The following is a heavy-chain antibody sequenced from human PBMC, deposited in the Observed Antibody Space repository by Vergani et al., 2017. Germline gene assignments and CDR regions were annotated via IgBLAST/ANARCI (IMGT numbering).Heavy chain of an antibody. CDR1: GGTFSSYA. Sequence: QVQLVQSGAEVKKPGSSVKVSCKASGGTFSSYAISWVRQAPGQGLEWMGGIIPIFGTANYAQKFQGRVTITADESTSTAYMELSSPRSEDTAVYYCAGGVCSSTSCYVAGISAFDIWGQGTMVTVSS. D-gene: IGHD2-2*01. V-gene: IGHV1-69*12. CDR2: IIPIFGTA. CDR3: AGGVCSSTSCYVAGISAFDI. J-gene: IGHJ3*02.